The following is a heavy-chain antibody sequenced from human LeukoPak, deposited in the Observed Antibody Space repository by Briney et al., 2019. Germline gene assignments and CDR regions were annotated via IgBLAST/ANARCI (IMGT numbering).Heavy chain of an antibody. Sequence: PGGSLRLSCAASGFTFSSYSMNWVRQAPGKGLEWVSSISSSSSYIYYADSVKGRFTISRDNAKNSLYLQMNSLRAEDTAVYYCARDGPYDILTGYYPYYFDYWGQGTLVTVSS. V-gene: IGHV3-21*01. D-gene: IGHD3-9*01. CDR3: ARDGPYDILTGYYPYYFDY. J-gene: IGHJ4*02. CDR2: ISSSSSYI. CDR1: GFTFSSYS.